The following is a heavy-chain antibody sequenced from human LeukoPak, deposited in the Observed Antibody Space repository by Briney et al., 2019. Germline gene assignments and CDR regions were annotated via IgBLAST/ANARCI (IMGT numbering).Heavy chain of an antibody. D-gene: IGHD3-3*01. V-gene: IGHV4-34*01. Sequence: SETLSLTCAVYGGSFSGYYWSWIRQPPGKGLEWIGEINHSGSTNYNPSLKSRVTISVDTSKNQLSLKLSSVTAADTAVYYCASTYYDFWTEFDYWGQGTLVTVSS. CDR2: INHSGST. J-gene: IGHJ4*02. CDR1: GGSFSGYY. CDR3: ASTYYDFWTEFDY.